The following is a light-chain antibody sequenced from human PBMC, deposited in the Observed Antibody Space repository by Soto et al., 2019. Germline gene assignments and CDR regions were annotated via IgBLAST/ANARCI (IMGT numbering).Light chain of an antibody. CDR1: SSDIGAYNY. Sequence: QSALTQPASVSGSPGQSITISCTGTSSDIGAYNYVSWYQQHPGKAPKLMIYAANYRPSGASDRFSGSKSGNTASLTISGLQADDEADYYCSSYTSSNTLVFGTGTKLTVL. V-gene: IGLV2-14*03. CDR3: SSYTSSNTLV. J-gene: IGLJ1*01. CDR2: AAN.